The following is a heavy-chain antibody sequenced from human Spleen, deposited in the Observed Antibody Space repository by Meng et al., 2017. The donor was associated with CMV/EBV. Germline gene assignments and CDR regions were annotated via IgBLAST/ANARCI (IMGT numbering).Heavy chain of an antibody. D-gene: IGHD5-12*01. Sequence: SSDGMDWVSQAPGRGVEGVAVIWNDGSNKYYADSVKGRFTISRDNSKNTRYLQMDSLRAEDMAVYYCARGRGRTGYVDPGVSGYFDFWGQGTLVTVSS. CDR1: SSDG. V-gene: IGHV3-33*01. CDR3: ARGRGRTGYVDPGVSGYFDF. CDR2: IWNDGSNK. J-gene: IGHJ4*02.